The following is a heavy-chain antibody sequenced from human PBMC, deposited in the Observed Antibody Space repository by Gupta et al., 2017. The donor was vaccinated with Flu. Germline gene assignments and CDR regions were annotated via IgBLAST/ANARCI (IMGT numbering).Heavy chain of an antibody. V-gene: IGHV3-30*03. CDR2: ISNDRNNR. Sequence: QVQLVESGGGVVQPGRSLRLSCAASGVPFSRHAMHWVRQAPGKVLECVAVISNDRNNRNYPDSVKGRFTITRDDFKNALYLQMNSLRPEDTALYFCARDRHTSGWDYFDYWGRGTLVTVSS. CDR3: ARDRHTSGWDYFDY. D-gene: IGHD6-19*01. J-gene: IGHJ4*02. CDR1: GVPFSRHA.